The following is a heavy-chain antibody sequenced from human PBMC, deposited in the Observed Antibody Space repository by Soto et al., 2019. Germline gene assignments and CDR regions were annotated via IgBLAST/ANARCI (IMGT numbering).Heavy chain of an antibody. CDR3: ARDWYCSGGSCYTRGIDY. D-gene: IGHD2-15*01. CDR1: GYTFTGYG. J-gene: IGHJ4*02. CDR2: ISAYNGNT. Sequence: VASVKVSCKASGYTFTGYGISWVRQAPGQGLEWMGWISAYNGNTNYAQKLQGRVTMTTDTSTSTAYMELRSLRSDDTAVYYCARDWYCSGGSCYTRGIDYWGQGTLVTVSS. V-gene: IGHV1-18*01.